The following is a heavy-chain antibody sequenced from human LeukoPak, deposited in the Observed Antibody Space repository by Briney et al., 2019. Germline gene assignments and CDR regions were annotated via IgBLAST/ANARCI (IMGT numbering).Heavy chain of an antibody. V-gene: IGHV3-30-3*01. CDR1: GFTFSSYA. CDR3: ARDRVAGSGYDSYFDY. Sequence: GGSLRLSCAASGFTFSSYAMHWVRQAPGKGLEWVAVISYEGSNKYYADSVKGRFTISRDNSKNTLYLQMNSLRAEDTAVYYCARDRVAGSGYDSYFDYWGQGTLVTVSS. J-gene: IGHJ4*02. D-gene: IGHD5-12*01. CDR2: ISYEGSNK.